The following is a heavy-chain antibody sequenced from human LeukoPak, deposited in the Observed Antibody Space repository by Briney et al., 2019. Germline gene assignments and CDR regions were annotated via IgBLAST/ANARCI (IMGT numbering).Heavy chain of an antibody. J-gene: IGHJ4*02. V-gene: IGHV3-21*01. CDR3: ARDFLRCSSTSCPNDY. D-gene: IGHD2-2*01. Sequence: TGGSLRLSCAASGFTFSTYSMNWVRQAPGKGLEWVSSISSRSSYIYYADSVKGRFTISRDNAKNSLYLQMNSLRAEDTAVYYCARDFLRCSSTSCPNDYWGQGTLVTVSS. CDR1: GFTFSTYS. CDR2: ISSRSSYI.